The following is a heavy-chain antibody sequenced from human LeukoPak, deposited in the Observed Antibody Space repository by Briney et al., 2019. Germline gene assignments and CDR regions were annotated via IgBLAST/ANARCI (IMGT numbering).Heavy chain of an antibody. V-gene: IGHV4-61*02. CDR2: IYTSGST. Sequence: SETLSLTCTVSGGSISSGSYYWSWIRQPAGKGLEWIGRIYTSGSTNYNPSLKSRVTISVDTSKNQFSLKLSSVTAADTAVYFCARNSCSGGSCYDNRGYFDYWGQGTLVTVSS. D-gene: IGHD2-15*01. CDR3: ARNSCSGGSCYDNRGYFDY. CDR1: GGSISSGSYY. J-gene: IGHJ4*02.